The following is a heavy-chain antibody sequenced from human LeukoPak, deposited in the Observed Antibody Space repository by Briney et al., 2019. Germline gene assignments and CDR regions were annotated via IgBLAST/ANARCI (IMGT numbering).Heavy chain of an antibody. CDR2: ISGSGAST. Sequence: PGGSLRLSCAASGFTFSSFAMIWVRQAPGKGLEWVSSISGSGASTYYVDSVKGRFTISRDNSKSTLYLQMNSLRAEDTAVYYCAKDHGSGSASNYWGQGTLVTVSS. CDR3: AKDHGSGSASNY. D-gene: IGHD3-10*01. J-gene: IGHJ4*02. CDR1: GFTFSSFA. V-gene: IGHV3-23*01.